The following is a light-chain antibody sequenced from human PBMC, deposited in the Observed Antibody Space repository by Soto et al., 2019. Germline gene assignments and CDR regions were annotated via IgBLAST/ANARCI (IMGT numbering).Light chain of an antibody. CDR2: SIT. V-gene: IGLV1-40*01. CDR1: SSNIGAGFD. CDR3: QSYDSGVTGSG. Sequence: QSVLTQPPSVAGAPGQTVTISCTGSSSNIGAGFDVHWYQQVPGTAPKLVLYSITARPSGVPDRFSGSRAGSSGSLAITGLQPEDEADYYSQSYDSGVTGSGFGTGTKLTVL. J-gene: IGLJ1*01.